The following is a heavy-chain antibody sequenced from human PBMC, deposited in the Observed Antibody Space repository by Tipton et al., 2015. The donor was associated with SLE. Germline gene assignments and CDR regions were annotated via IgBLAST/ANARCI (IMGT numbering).Heavy chain of an antibody. J-gene: IGHJ3*02. CDR1: GYSFTNYF. D-gene: IGHD7-27*01. CDR2: LNPSGGDT. V-gene: IGHV1-46*01. CDR3: ARGLGTETLDI. Sequence: QSGAEVKKPGASVKVSCKASGYSFTNYFIHWVRQAPGQGLEWMGILNPSGGDTAYAQKFQGRVTVTRDTSTSTVYMELNSLTSDDTGVFYCARGLGTETLDIWGQGTVSIVS.